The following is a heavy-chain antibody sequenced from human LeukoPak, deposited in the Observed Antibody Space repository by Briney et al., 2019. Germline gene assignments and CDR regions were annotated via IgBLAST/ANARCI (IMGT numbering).Heavy chain of an antibody. J-gene: IGHJ4*02. CDR1: GYTLTELS. CDR3: ATDLRHYDSSGYYKS. CDR2: FDPEDGET. D-gene: IGHD3-22*01. V-gene: IGHV1-24*01. Sequence: ASVKVSCKVSGYTLTELSMHWVRQAPGKGLEWMGGFDPEDGETIYAQKFQGRVTMTEDTSTDTAYMELSSLRSEDTAVYYCATDLRHYDSSGYYKSWGQGTLVTVSS.